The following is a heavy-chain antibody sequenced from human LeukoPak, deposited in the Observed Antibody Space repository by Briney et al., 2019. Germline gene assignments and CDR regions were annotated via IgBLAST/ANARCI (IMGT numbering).Heavy chain of an antibody. CDR3: ATPERGYSGYDFGS. CDR1: GGTFTDYS. CDR2: INPNSGGT. J-gene: IGHJ4*02. D-gene: IGHD5-12*01. Sequence: ASVTVSCKAPGGTFTDYSISWVRQAPGQGLEWMGWINPNSGGTNYAQKFQGRVTMTRDTSISTAYMELSGLRSDDTAVYYCATPERGYSGYDFGSWGQGTLVTVSS. V-gene: IGHV1-2*02.